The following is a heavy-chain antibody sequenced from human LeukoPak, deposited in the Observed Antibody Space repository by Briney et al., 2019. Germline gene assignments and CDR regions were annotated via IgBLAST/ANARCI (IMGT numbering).Heavy chain of an antibody. CDR1: GYTFTSYD. V-gene: IGHV1-8*03. Sequence: ASVKVSCTASGYTFTSYDINWVRQATGQGLEWMGWMNPNSGNTGYAQKFQGRVTITRDTSISTAYMELSSLRSEDTAVYYCARGLATYSYGLGGDYWGQGTLVTVSS. CDR2: MNPNSGNT. D-gene: IGHD5-18*01. CDR3: ARGLATYSYGLGGDY. J-gene: IGHJ4*02.